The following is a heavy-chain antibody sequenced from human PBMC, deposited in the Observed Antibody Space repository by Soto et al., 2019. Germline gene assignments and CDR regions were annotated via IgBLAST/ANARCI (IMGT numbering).Heavy chain of an antibody. Sequence: EVRLFESGGGLVEPGASLRLSCAASGFIFKDFAMSWVRQAPGKGLEWVSFITTIDDSTYSVEFVRGRFTISRDNSANTLFLQMSSLRGDDTATYYCTKGDSSGYFDPSSGYSTTDHWGQGTLVTVSS. D-gene: IGHD3-3*01. CDR1: GFIFKDFA. J-gene: IGHJ5*02. CDR3: TKGDSSGYFDPSSGYSTTDH. V-gene: IGHV3-23*01. CDR2: ITTIDDST.